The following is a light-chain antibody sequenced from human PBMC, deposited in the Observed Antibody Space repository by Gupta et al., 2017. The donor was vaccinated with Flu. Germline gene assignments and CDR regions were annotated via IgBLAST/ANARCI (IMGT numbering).Light chain of an antibody. CDR1: VCSEDH. V-gene: IGLV3-25*01. J-gene: IGLJ3*02. CDR3: QASDSRDTWV. CDR2: GDI. Sequence: GQTVDISCAGDVCSEDHAYGYQQKSGQAPVVVIQGDIVRPSGIPERFSGSTSDRKVSLIISDVQAEDEADYYCQASDSRDTWVFGGGTKLTV.